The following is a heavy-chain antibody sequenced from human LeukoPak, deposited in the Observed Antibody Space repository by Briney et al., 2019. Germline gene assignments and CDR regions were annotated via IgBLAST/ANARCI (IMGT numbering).Heavy chain of an antibody. V-gene: IGHV3-48*04. CDR3: AREEGVEQWLVPPGHFDY. J-gene: IGHJ4*02. CDR1: GFTFSSYG. CDR2: ISSSGSTI. Sequence: GGTLRLSCAASGFTFSSYGMSWVRQAPGKGLEWVSYISSSGSTIYYGDSVKGRFTISRDNAKNTLYLQMNSLRAEDTAVYYCAREEGVEQWLVPPGHFDYWGQGTLVTVSS. D-gene: IGHD6-19*01.